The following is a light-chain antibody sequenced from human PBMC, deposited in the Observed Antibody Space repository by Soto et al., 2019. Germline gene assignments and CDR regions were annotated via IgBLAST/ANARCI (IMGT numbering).Light chain of an antibody. CDR2: GAS. J-gene: IGKJ1*01. V-gene: IGKV3-15*01. CDR3: QQYNNWPPRT. CDR1: QSVSSN. Sequence: EIVMTQSPATLSVSPGERATLSCRASQSVSSNLAWYQQKPGQAPRLLIYGASTRATGIPARFSGSGSGTEFTLTISSLQFEDFAVYSCQQYNNWPPRTFGQGTKVEIE.